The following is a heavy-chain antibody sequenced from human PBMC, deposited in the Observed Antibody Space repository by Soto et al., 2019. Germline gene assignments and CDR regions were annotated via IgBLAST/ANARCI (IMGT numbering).Heavy chain of an antibody. D-gene: IGHD2-15*01. CDR2: INSDGSST. CDR1: GFTFSSYW. V-gene: IGHV3-74*01. Sequence: PGGSLTLSCATSGFTFSSYWLHWVRQAPGKGLVWVSRINSDGSSTSYADSVKGRFTISRDNAKNTLYLQMNSLRAEDTAVYYCVRTSLVVAAATREDYWGQGT. J-gene: IGHJ4*02. CDR3: VRTSLVVAAATREDY.